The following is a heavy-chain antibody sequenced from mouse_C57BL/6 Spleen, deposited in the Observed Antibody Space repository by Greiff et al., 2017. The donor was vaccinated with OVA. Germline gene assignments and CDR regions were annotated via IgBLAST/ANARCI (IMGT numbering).Heavy chain of an antibody. Sequence: QVKLKQPGAELVKPGASVKLSCKASGSPFPSYWLPWVKRRPGQGLEWFGMFHPKRGSTNDNEKFKSKATLTVDKASSTAYMQLSSRTSEDSAVYYCAREGLCMDDWGQGTSVTVSS. D-gene: IGHD3-3*01. CDR3: AREGLCMDD. CDR1: GSPFPSYW. CDR2: FHPKRGST. V-gene: IGHV1-64*01. J-gene: IGHJ4*01.